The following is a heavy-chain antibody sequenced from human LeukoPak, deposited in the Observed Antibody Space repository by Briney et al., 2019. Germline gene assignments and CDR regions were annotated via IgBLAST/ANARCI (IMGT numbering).Heavy chain of an antibody. CDR1: GYTLTGYY. D-gene: IGHD3-3*01. J-gene: IGHJ4*02. V-gene: IGHV1-2*02. CDR2: INPNSGGT. CDR3: ARDGASGYLADY. Sequence: GASVKVSCKASGYTLTGYYMHWVRQAPGQGLEWMGWINPNSGGTNYAKKFQGRVTMTRDTSISTAYMELSRLGSDDTAVYYCARDGASGYLADYWGQGTLVTVSS.